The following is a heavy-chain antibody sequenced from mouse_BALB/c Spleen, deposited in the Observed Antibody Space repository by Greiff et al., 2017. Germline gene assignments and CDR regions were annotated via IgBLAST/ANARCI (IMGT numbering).Heavy chain of an antibody. J-gene: IGHJ3*01. V-gene: IGHV5-6-3*01. D-gene: IGHD2-2*01. Sequence: DVMLVESGGGLVQPGGSLKLSCAASGFTFSSYGMSWVRQTPDKRLELVATINSNGGSTYYPDSVKGRFTISRDNAKNTLYLQMSSLKSEDTAMYYCARFYYGYGPFAYWGQGTLVTVSA. CDR1: GFTFSSYG. CDR2: INSNGGST. CDR3: ARFYYGYGPFAY.